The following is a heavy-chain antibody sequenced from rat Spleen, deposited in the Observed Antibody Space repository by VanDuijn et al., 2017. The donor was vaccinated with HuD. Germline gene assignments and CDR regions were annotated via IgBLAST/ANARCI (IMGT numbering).Heavy chain of an antibody. CDR1: GFTFSNYG. CDR3: ARHGDYYGYSDPFEY. J-gene: IGHJ2*01. V-gene: IGHV5-22*01. Sequence: EVQLVESGGTLVQPGRSLKLSCAASGFTFSNYGMAWVRQAPTKGLEWVASISYEGSTTYYGDSVKGRFTIFRNNAKSTLFLQMDSLRSEDTATYYCARHGDYYGYSDPFEYWGQGVMVTVSS. CDR2: ISYEGSTT. D-gene: IGHD1-7*01.